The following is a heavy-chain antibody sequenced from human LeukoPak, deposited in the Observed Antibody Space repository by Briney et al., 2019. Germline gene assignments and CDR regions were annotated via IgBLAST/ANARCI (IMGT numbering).Heavy chain of an antibody. CDR3: ARTARDIVVVVAAKRSRSWFDP. Sequence: ASVKVSCKASGYTFTSYGISWVRQAPGQGLEWMGWISAYNGNTNYAQKLQGKVTMTTDTSTSTAYMELRSLRSDDTAVYYCARTARDIVVVVAAKRSRSWFDPWGQGTLVTVSS. CDR1: GYTFTSYG. J-gene: IGHJ5*02. D-gene: IGHD2-15*01. V-gene: IGHV1-18*01. CDR2: ISAYNGNT.